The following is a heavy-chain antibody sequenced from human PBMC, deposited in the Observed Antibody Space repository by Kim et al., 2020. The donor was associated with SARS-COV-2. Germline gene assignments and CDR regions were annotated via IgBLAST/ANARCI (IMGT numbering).Heavy chain of an antibody. J-gene: IGHJ4*02. CDR3: AHRLSWNYGYFDY. D-gene: IGHD1-7*01. V-gene: IGHV2-5*01. Sequence: RYRPSLKSRLTTTKDTSKNQVVLTMTNMEPVDTATYYCAHRLSWNYGYFDYWGQGTLVTVSS.